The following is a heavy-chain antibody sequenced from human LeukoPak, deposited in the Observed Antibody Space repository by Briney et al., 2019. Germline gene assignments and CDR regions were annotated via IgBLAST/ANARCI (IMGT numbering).Heavy chain of an antibody. CDR2: FDPEYGKT. CDR1: GYTLTELS. D-gene: IGHD5-12*01. V-gene: IGHV1-24*01. Sequence: ASVKVSCKVSGYTLTELSIHWVRQAPGRGLEWMGGFDPEYGKTIYAQTIQGRVTMTEDTSADTAYIELTSLTSEDTAVYYCATRSPHSGYDSFDYWGQGTLVTVSS. J-gene: IGHJ4*02. CDR3: ATRSPHSGYDSFDY.